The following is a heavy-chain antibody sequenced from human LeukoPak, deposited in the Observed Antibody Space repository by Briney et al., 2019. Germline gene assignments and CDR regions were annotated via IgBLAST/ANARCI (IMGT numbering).Heavy chain of an antibody. CDR2: ISGSGTNQ. V-gene: IGHV3-11*01. CDR1: GFTFSNFY. D-gene: IGHD4-11*01. Sequence: GGSLRLSCAASGFTFSNFYMSWFRQAQGKGLEWLSYISGSGTNQHYADSVRGRFTISRDNAENSLSLQMDSLRAEDTAVYYCARPVSPNYFYYMDVWGKGTTVTVSS. J-gene: IGHJ6*03. CDR3: ARPVSPNYFYYMDV.